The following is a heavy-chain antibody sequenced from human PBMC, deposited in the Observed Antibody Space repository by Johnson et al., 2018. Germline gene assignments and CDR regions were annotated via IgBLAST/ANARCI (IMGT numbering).Heavy chain of an antibody. Sequence: EVQLVESGGGLVQPGGSLRLSCEASGFTFTNYAMSWVRQAPGEGLEWVSSISRTGSPTFYADSVKDRFTISRDNSKNTLSLQVNSLRAEDTALYYCTRGITMMWGSPNAFDVWGQGTMVTVSS. D-gene: IGHD3-22*01. J-gene: IGHJ3*01. V-gene: IGHV3-23*04. CDR3: TRGITMMWGSPNAFDV. CDR2: ISRTGSPT. CDR1: GFTFTNYA.